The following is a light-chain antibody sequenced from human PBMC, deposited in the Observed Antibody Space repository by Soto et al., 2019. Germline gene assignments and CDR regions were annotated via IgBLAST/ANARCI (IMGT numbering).Light chain of an antibody. CDR1: QSISRY. V-gene: IGKV1-39*01. J-gene: IGKJ2*01. CDR2: AAS. CDR3: QQSFSTPYT. Sequence: DIQMTQSPSSLSASVGDRVTITCRASQSISRYLNWYQQELGKAPKFLIYAASSLQSGVPSRFSGSGSGTDFTLTISSLQPEDFATYYCQQSFSTPYTFGQGTKLEIK.